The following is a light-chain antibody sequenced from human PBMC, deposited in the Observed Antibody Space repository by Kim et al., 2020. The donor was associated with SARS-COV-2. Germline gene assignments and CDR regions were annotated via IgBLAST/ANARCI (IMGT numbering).Light chain of an antibody. CDR1: RLRSYY. CDR3: QSRDSGGNVL. J-gene: IGLJ2*01. Sequence: SSELTQDPAVSVALGQTVRITCQGDRLRSYYATWYQQRPRQAPVLVIYGRNNRPSGIPDLFSGSSSGNTASLTISGAQAEDDADFYCQSRDSGGNVLFGGGTQLTVL. V-gene: IGLV3-19*01. CDR2: GRN.